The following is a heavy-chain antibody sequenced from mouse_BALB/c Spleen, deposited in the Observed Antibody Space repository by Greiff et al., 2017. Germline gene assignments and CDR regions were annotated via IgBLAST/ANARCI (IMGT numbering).Heavy chain of an antibody. CDR1: GFTFSSYA. V-gene: IGHV5-6-5*01. J-gene: IGHJ3*01. CDR3: AGDYYGSWFAY. CDR2: ISSGGST. D-gene: IGHD1-1*01. Sequence: EVMLVESGGGLVKPGGSLKLSCAASGFTFSSYAMSWVRQTPEKRLEWVASISSGGSTYYPDSVKGRFTISRDNARNILYLQMSSLRSEDTAMYYCAGDYYGSWFAYWGQGTLVTVAA.